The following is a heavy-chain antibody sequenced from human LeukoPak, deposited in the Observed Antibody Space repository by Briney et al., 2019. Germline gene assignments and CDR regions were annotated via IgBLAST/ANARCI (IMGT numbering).Heavy chain of an antibody. CDR2: IIPIFGTA. J-gene: IGHJ4*02. D-gene: IGHD6-19*01. CDR3: ASAASLGYSSGWYYFDY. CDR1: GGTFSSYA. Sequence: ASVKVSYKASGGTFSSYAISWVRQAPGQGLEWMGGIIPIFGTANYAQKFQGRVTITADKSTSTAYMELSSLRSEDTAVYYCASAASLGYSSGWYYFDYWGQGTLVTVSS. V-gene: IGHV1-69*06.